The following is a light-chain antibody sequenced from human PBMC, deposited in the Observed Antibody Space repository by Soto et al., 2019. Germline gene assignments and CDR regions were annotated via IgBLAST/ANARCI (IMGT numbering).Light chain of an antibody. CDR3: QQYGTSPIT. J-gene: IGKJ3*01. Sequence: EIVLTQSPGTLSLSPGERVTLSCRASQSVSSNYLAWYQQKPGQAPRLLIYGASSRATGIPDTFRGSGSGTDFTLTISRLEPEDFAVYYCQQYGTSPITFDPGTNVDIK. CDR2: GAS. V-gene: IGKV3-20*01. CDR1: QSVSSNY.